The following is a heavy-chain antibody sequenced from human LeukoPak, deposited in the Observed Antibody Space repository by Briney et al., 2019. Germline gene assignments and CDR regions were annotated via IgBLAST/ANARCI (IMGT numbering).Heavy chain of an antibody. CDR2: ISWNSGGI. V-gene: IGHV3-9*01. Sequence: GGSLGLSCAASGFTFADYAMHWVRQAPGKGLEWVSSISWNSGGIGYADSVKGRFTISKDNAKNSLYLQMNSLRVEDTALYYCAKDVAASATNSFDYWGQGTLVTVSS. D-gene: IGHD6-13*01. CDR1: GFTFADYA. J-gene: IGHJ4*02. CDR3: AKDVAASATNSFDY.